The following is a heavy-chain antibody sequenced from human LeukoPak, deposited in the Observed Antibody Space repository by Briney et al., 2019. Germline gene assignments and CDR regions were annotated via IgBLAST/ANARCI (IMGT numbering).Heavy chain of an antibody. J-gene: IGHJ4*02. Sequence: PGGSLRLSCAASGFTVSSNYMSWVRQAPGKELEWASGISGSGRGGSTYYAGSVKGRFTISRDNSKNTLYLQMNRLRVEDTAIYYCARTGGGSGYWGQGTLVTVSS. CDR1: GFTVSSNY. D-gene: IGHD2-15*01. CDR3: ARTGGGSGY. CDR2: ISGSGRGGST. V-gene: IGHV3-23*01.